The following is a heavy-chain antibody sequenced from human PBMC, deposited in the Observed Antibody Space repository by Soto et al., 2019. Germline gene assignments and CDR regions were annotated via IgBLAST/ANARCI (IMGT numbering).Heavy chain of an antibody. CDR3: ARSLSSSSGYFDP. CDR2: IYKSGRT. J-gene: IGHJ5*02. CDR1: GDSIGSGDYY. D-gene: IGHD6-6*01. Sequence: QVHLQESGPGLLKPSQTLSLTCAVSGDSIGSGDYYWTWIRQSPGNGLEYIGYIYKSGRTYYNPSLKSRPVISLDTSKNQVFLRLTSLTAADTAMYFCARSLSSSSGYFDPWGQGTLVTVSS. V-gene: IGHV4-30-4*01.